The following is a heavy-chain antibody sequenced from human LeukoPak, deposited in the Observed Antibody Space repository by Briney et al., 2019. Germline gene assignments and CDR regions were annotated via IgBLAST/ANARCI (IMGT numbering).Heavy chain of an antibody. Sequence: SETLSLTCTVSGGSISSYYWSWIRQPPEKALEWIGYIYYSGSTNYNPSLKSRVTISVDTSKNQFSLKLSSVTAADTAVYYCARARLYGSYYYYYGMDVWGQGTTVTVSS. V-gene: IGHV4-59*01. CDR1: GGSISSYY. J-gene: IGHJ6*02. CDR3: ARARLYGSYYYYYGMDV. CDR2: IYYSGST. D-gene: IGHD2-8*01.